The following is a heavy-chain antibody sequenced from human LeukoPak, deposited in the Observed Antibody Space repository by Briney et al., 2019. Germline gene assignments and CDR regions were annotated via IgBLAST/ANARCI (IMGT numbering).Heavy chain of an antibody. V-gene: IGHV4-34*01. CDR2: INHSGST. D-gene: IGHD3-10*01. J-gene: IGHJ4*02. CDR1: GGSFSGYY. CDR3: ASGRLWFGLFDY. Sequence: PSETLSLTCAVYGGSFSGYYWSWIRQPPGKGLEWIGEINHSGSTNFNPSLKSRVTISVDTSKNQFSLKLSSVTAADTAVYYCASGRLWFGLFDYWAREPWSPSPQ.